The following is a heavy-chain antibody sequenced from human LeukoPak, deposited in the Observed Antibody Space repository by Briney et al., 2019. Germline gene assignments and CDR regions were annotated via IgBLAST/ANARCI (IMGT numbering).Heavy chain of an antibody. Sequence: PSETLSLTCTVSGGSISSYYWSWIRQPPGKGLEWIGYIYYSGNTNSNPSLKSRITMSIDTSKNHFSLRLSSVTAADTAAYYCARVGDGTFDIWGRGTMVIVSS. J-gene: IGHJ3*02. CDR3: ARVGDGTFDI. CDR2: IYYSGNT. V-gene: IGHV4-59*01. CDR1: GGSISSYY. D-gene: IGHD3-16*01.